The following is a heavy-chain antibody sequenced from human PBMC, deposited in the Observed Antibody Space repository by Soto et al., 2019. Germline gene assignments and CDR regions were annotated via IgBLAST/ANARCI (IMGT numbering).Heavy chain of an antibody. CDR3: ARVGGYCSSISCYMSWFDP. D-gene: IGHD2-2*02. CDR1: GYTLTSFY. CDR2: INPTGGNT. Sequence: VKVSCKASGYTLTSFYMHWVRQAPGQGLEWMGIINPTGGNTGFAQKFRGRLTMTRDRSTSTVYMELSSLGSEDTAVYYCARVGGYCSSISCYMSWFDPWGQGTLVTVSS. J-gene: IGHJ5*02. V-gene: IGHV1-46*01.